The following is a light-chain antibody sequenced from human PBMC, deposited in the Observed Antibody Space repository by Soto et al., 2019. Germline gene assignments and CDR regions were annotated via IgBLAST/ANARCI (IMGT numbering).Light chain of an antibody. J-gene: IGLJ2*01. Sequence: QSALTQPASVSGSPGQSVTISCTGTSSDIGGYRYVSWYQQRPGKAPKLMIHDVTNRPSGVSDRFSGSKSGNTASLTISGLQAEDEADYYCPSYTSDSSVIFGGGTNLTVL. CDR3: PSYTSDSSVI. CDR2: DVT. CDR1: SSDIGGYRY. V-gene: IGLV2-14*03.